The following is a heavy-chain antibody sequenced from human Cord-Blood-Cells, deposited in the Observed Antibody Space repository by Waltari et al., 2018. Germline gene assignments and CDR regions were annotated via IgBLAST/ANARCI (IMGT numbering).Heavy chain of an antibody. J-gene: IGHJ6*02. CDR3: AKDMSDYYGMDV. Sequence: EVQLVESGGGLVQPGRSLRLSCAASGFTFDDYAMHWVRQAPGKGLEWVSGISLNSGSIGYADSVKGRFTISRDNAKNSLYLQMNSLRAEDTALYYCAKDMSDYYGMDVWGQGP. CDR2: ISLNSGSI. V-gene: IGHV3-9*01. CDR1: GFTFDDYA.